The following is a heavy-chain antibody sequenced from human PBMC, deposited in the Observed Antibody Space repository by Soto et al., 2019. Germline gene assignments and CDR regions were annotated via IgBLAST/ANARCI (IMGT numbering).Heavy chain of an antibody. D-gene: IGHD6-13*01. CDR1: GGSFSGYY. J-gene: IGHJ6*02. CDR3: ARGGDSSSWFLDYYYYGMDV. V-gene: IGHV4-34*01. CDR2: INHSGST. Sequence: SETLSLTCAVYGGSFSGYYCSWIRQPPGKGLEWIGEINHSGSTNYNPSLKSRVTISVDTSKIQFSLKLSSVTAADTALFYCARGGDSSSWFLDYYYYGMDVWGQGTTVS.